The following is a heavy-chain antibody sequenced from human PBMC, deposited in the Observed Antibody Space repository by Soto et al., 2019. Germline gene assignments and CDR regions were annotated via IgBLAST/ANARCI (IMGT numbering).Heavy chain of an antibody. D-gene: IGHD1-7*01. CDR1: GYTFTGYY. J-gene: IGHJ6*02. CDR2: INPNSGGT. Sequence: ASVEVSCKASGYTFTGYYMHWVRQAPGQGLEWMGWINPNSGGTNYAQKFQGWVTMTRDTSISTAYMELSRLRSDDTAVYYCARDPITGTKRAIWPGGMDVSGQGTTVTVSS. CDR3: ARDPITGTKRAIWPGGMDV. V-gene: IGHV1-2*04.